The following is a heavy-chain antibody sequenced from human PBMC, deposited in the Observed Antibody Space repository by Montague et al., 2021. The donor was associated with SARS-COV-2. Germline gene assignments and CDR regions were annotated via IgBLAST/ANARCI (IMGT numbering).Heavy chain of an antibody. D-gene: IGHD3-10*01. J-gene: IGHJ3*01. Sequence: SLRLSCAASGFSFNNFGIHWVRQAPGKGLEWVAVISYEGSKKSFADSVKGRFVISRDSSQNTVYLQMNSLRVEDTAMYYCVKASQFLWLGQFARDAFDLWGQGTLVSVSS. CDR3: VKASQFLWLGQFARDAFDL. V-gene: IGHV3-30*18. CDR2: ISYEGSKK. CDR1: GFSFNNFG.